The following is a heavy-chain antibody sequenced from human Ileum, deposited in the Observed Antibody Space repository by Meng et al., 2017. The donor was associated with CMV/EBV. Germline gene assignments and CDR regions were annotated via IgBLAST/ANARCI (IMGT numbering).Heavy chain of an antibody. J-gene: IGHJ4*02. V-gene: IGHV3-23*01. CDR3: AKALTTVVTLDY. CDR1: GFTFSVYA. D-gene: IGHD4-23*01. CDR2: ISGSGIST. Sequence: CEASGFTFSVYAINWVRQAPGKGLEWVAGISGSGISTYYAASVKGRLTISRDNSKNTVYLQMNSLRVDDTAVYYCAKALTTVVTLDYWGQGTLVTVSS.